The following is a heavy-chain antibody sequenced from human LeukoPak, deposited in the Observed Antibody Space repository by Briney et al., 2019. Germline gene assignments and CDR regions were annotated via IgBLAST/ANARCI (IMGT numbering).Heavy chain of an antibody. J-gene: IGHJ6*02. D-gene: IGHD3-22*01. CDR3: VGEYSSGYPYYYGMDV. V-gene: IGHV1-69*04. Sequence: GASVKVSCKASGGTFSSYAISWVRQAPGQGLEWMGRIIPILGIANYAQKFQGRVTITADKSTSTAYMELSSLRSEDTAVYYCVGEYSSGYPYYYGMDVWGQGTTVTVSS. CDR2: IIPILGIA. CDR1: GGTFSSYA.